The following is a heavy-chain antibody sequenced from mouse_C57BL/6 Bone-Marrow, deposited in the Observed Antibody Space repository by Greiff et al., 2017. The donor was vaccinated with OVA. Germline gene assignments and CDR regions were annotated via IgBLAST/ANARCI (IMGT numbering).Heavy chain of an antibody. CDR1: GYSITSDY. V-gene: IGHV3-8*01. J-gene: IGHJ1*03. CDR2: ISYSGST. Sequence: EVQGVESGPGLAKPSQTLSLTCSVTGYSITSDYWNWIRKFPGNKLEYMGYISYSGSTYYNPSLKRRISITRDTSKNQYYLQLNSVTTEDTATDYCARHYGSSYWYFDVWGTGTTVTVSS. D-gene: IGHD1-1*01. CDR3: ARHYGSSYWYFDV.